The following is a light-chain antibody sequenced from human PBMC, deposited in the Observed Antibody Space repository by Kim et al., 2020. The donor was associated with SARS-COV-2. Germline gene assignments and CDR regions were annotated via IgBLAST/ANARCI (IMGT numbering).Light chain of an antibody. J-gene: IGLJ3*02. Sequence: QLVLTQSPSASASLGASVKLTCTLSSGHSNNAISWHQQQPGKGARHLMKVNSDGSHSKGDGIPDRFSGSSSGAERYLTVSRLPSEDEADYYCQTWGTGIWVFGGGTRLTVL. CDR1: SGHSNNA. V-gene: IGLV4-69*01. CDR3: QTWGTGIWV. CDR2: VNSDGSH.